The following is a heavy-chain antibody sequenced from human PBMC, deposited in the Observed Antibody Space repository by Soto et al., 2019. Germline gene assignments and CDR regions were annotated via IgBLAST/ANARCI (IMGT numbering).Heavy chain of an antibody. Sequence: QVQLVESGGGVVQPGRSLRLSCAASGFTFSSYAMHWVRQAPGKGLEWVAVISYDGSNKYYADSVKGRFTISRDNSKNTLYLQMNSLRAEDTAVYYCAITPGGYCSGGSCFSGPWGQGTLVTVSS. D-gene: IGHD2-15*01. V-gene: IGHV3-30-3*01. CDR1: GFTFSSYA. J-gene: IGHJ5*02. CDR3: AITPGGYCSGGSCFSGP. CDR2: ISYDGSNK.